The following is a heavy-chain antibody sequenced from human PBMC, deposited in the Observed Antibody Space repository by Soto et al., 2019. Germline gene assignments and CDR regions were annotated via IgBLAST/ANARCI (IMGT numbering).Heavy chain of an antibody. Sequence: PGGSLRLSCAASGFTFSRYWMTWGLRAPGEGLEGVAHINQDGSEKYYGDSVKGRFTISRDNAKNSPYLQMNSLRAEDTAVYYCASANHSRCDYWGLGTLVTVSS. D-gene: IGHD2-15*01. CDR2: INQDGSEK. CDR1: GFTFSRYW. J-gene: IGHJ4*02. V-gene: IGHV3-7*01. CDR3: ASANHSRCDY.